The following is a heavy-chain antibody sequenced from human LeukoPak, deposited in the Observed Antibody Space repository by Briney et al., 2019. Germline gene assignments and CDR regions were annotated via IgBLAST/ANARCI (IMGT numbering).Heavy chain of an antibody. V-gene: IGHV3-30*18. D-gene: IGHD1-26*01. CDR3: AKDDSGSYYPYYYYMDV. CDR1: GFTFSSYG. CDR2: ISYDAKSN. Sequence: GGSLRLSCVTSGFTFSSYGMHWVRQVPGKGLEWVAVISYDAKSNYHVDSVKGRFTISRDNSKNTLYLQMNSLRAEDTAVYYCAKDDSGSYYPYYYYMDVWGKGTTVTISS. J-gene: IGHJ6*03.